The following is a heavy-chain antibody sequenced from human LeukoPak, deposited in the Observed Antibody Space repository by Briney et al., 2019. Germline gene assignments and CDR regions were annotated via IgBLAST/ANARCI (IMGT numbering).Heavy chain of an antibody. J-gene: IGHJ4*02. CDR1: DYTFTSYA. D-gene: IGHD1-1*01. CDR3: ARNYRNRSYFDY. Sequence: ASVKVSCKASDYTFTSYAITWVRQAPGQGLEWMGWISTYNGNSNYAQKFQGRVTMTTDTSTSTAYMELRSLRSDDTAVYYCARNYRNRSYFDYWGQGTLVTVSS. V-gene: IGHV1-18*01. CDR2: ISTYNGNS.